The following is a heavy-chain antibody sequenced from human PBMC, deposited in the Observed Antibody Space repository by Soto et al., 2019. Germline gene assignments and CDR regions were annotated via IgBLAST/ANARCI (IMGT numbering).Heavy chain of an antibody. CDR1: GYSFTSYW. CDR2: IDPSDSYI. V-gene: IGHV5-10-1*04. Sequence: GESLKISCKGSGYSFTSYWINWVRQMPGKGLEWMGTIDPSDSYINYSPSFQGQVTISADKSISTAYLQWSSLKASDTAIYYCAKKYSTALYYFDYWGQGTLVTVSS. D-gene: IGHD6-6*01. CDR3: AKKYSTALYYFDY. J-gene: IGHJ4*02.